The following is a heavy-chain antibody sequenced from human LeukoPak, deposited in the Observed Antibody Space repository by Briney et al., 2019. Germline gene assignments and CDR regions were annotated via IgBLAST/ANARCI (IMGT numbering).Heavy chain of an antibody. CDR3: ARHVSDADSGWQGPTPDY. CDR1: GYSFTSYW. J-gene: IGHJ4*02. CDR2: IYPGDSDT. D-gene: IGHD6-19*01. Sequence: RGESLKISCKGSGYSFTSYWIGWVRQMPGKGLEWMGIIYPGDSDTRYSPSFQGQVTISADKSISTAYLQWSSLKASDTAMYYCARHVSDADSGWQGPTPDYWGQGTLVTVSS. V-gene: IGHV5-51*01.